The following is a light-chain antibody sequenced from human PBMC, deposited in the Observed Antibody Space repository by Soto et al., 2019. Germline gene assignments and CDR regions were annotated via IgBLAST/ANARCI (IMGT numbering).Light chain of an antibody. CDR1: SSNIGRNS. J-gene: IGLJ1*01. V-gene: IGLV1-44*01. CDR2: SSN. CDR3: AAWDDSLNGLV. Sequence: QSVLTQPPSASGTPGQRVTISCSGSSSNIGRNSVNWYQQLPGTAPKVLIYSSNQRPSGVPDRFSGSKSGTSASLAISGLQSEDEADYYCAAWDDSLNGLVFGTGTKLTVL.